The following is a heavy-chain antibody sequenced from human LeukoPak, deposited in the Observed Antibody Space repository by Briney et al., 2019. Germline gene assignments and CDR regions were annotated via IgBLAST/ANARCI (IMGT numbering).Heavy chain of an antibody. V-gene: IGHV3-43D*03. D-gene: IGHD6-6*01. Sequence: GGSLRLSWTPAGFKVNDYAVHWVGRVPGKGRKGFGAIIWVGFSTYYEHSVKGRFTISSGNSKNSLYLQITSLRPEDAPLYHCAKPNGSSSPHYFACWGQGTLLTVSS. CDR2: IIWVGFST. J-gene: IGHJ4*02. CDR3: AKPNGSSSPHYFAC. CDR1: GFKVNDYA.